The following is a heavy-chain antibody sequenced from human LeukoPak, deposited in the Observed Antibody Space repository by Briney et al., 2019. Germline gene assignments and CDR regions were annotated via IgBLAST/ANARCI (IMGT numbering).Heavy chain of an antibody. D-gene: IGHD3-10*01. CDR3: ASMVRGQNNWLDP. V-gene: IGHV1-24*01. CDR2: FDPEDGET. Sequence: GASVKVSCKVSGYTLTELSMHWVRQAPGKGLEWMGGFDPEDGETIYAQKFQGRVTMTKDRSTDTAYMELSSLRSEDTAVYYCASMVRGQNNWLDPWGQGTLVTVSS. J-gene: IGHJ5*02. CDR1: GYTLTELS.